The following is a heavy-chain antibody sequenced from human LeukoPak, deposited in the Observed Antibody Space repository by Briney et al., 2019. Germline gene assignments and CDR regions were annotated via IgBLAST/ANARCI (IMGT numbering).Heavy chain of an antibody. D-gene: IGHD4-23*01. Sequence: GGSLRLSCAASGFTFSTYAMSWVRQAPGKGLEWVSTVANSGVDTYYADSVRGRFTISRDNSRNTVYLQINSLRAEDTAVYYCAKSHSVAQRGYFDYRGQGTLVTVSS. CDR2: VANSGVDT. J-gene: IGHJ4*02. CDR3: AKSHSVAQRGYFDY. V-gene: IGHV3-23*01. CDR1: GFTFSTYA.